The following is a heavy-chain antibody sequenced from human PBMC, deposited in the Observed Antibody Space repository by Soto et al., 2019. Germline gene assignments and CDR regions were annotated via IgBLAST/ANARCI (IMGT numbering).Heavy chain of an antibody. Sequence: ASVKVSCKASGYTFTGYYTHWVRQAPGQGLEWMGWINSNSGGTNYAQKFQGRITMTRDTSIGTAYVELSRLRSDDTAVYYCARDLAHGSGSYYTPWGQGTLVTVSS. D-gene: IGHD3-10*01. CDR3: ARDLAHGSGSYYTP. CDR2: INSNSGGT. J-gene: IGHJ5*02. V-gene: IGHV1-2*02. CDR1: GYTFTGYY.